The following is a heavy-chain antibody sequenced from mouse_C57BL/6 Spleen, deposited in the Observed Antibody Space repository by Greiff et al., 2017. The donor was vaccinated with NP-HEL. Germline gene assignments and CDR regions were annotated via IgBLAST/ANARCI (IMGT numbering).Heavy chain of an antibody. CDR2: ISSGSSTI. V-gene: IGHV5-17*01. CDR3: ARDSYEAMDY. CDR1: GFTFSDYG. D-gene: IGHD3-3*01. Sequence: EVRLVESGGGLVKPGGSLKLSCAASGFTFSDYGMHWVRQAPEKGLEWVAYISSGSSTIYYADTVKGRFTISRDNAKNTLFLHMTSLRSEDTAMYYCARDSYEAMDYWGQGTSVPVSS. J-gene: IGHJ4*01.